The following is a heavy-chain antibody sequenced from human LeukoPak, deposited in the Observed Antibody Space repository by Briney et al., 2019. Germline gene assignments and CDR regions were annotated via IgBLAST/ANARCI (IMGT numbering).Heavy chain of an antibody. J-gene: IGHJ4*02. CDR3: ARHPYDILTGPSFDY. CDR1: GFTFSSDW. D-gene: IGHD3-9*01. CDR2: INRDGRST. V-gene: IGHV3-74*01. Sequence: PGGSLRLSCAASGFTFSSDWMHWVRQAPGKGMVWDSRINRDGRSTTYADSVKGRFTISRDNAKNTLYLQMNSLRAEDTAVYYCARHPYDILTGPSFDYWGQGTLVTVSS.